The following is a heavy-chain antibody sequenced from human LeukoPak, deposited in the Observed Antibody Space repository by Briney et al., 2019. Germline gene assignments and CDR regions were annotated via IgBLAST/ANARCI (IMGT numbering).Heavy chain of an antibody. CDR1: GYTLTTYY. J-gene: IGHJ4*02. V-gene: IGHV1-46*01. CDR2: INPSGGST. Sequence: ASVKVSCKASGYTLTTYYIHWVRQAPGQGLEWMGLINPSGGSTTYAQKFQGRVTMTRDTSTSTVYMELSSLRSEDTAVYYCARRVRYYYGSGSYYEYYFDYWGQGTLVTVSS. D-gene: IGHD3-10*01. CDR3: ARRVRYYYGSGSYYEYYFDY.